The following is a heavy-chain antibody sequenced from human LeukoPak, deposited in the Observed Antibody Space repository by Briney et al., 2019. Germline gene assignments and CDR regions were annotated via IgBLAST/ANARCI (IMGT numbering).Heavy chain of an antibody. CDR1: GGFISSYY. Sequence: SETLSLTCTVSGGFISSYYWSWIRQPPGKGLEWIGYIYYSGSTNYNPSLKSRVTISVGTSKNQFSLKLSSVTAADTAVYYCAKDARWGGDDAFDIWGQGTMVTVSS. D-gene: IGHD3-10*01. CDR3: AKDARWGGDDAFDI. V-gene: IGHV4-59*01. CDR2: IYYSGST. J-gene: IGHJ3*02.